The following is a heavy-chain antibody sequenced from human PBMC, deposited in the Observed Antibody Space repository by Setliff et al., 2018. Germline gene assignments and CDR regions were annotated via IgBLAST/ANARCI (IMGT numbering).Heavy chain of an antibody. D-gene: IGHD2-21*02. CDR3: VRAGLTAISNGLDY. CDR2: INPNSGGT. V-gene: IGHV1-2*06. J-gene: IGHJ4*02. CDR1: GYIFTGYY. Sequence: VASVKVSCKASGYIFTGYYMHWVRQAPGQGLEWMGRINPNSGGTNYAQKFQGGVTMTRDTSVTTAYMELSRLRSDDTAVYYCVRAGLTAISNGLDYWGQGTLVTVSS.